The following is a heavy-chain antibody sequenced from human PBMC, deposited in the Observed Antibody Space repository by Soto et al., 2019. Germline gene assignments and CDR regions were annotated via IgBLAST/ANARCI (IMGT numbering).Heavy chain of an antibody. CDR2: INSDGTKT. V-gene: IGHV3-74*01. Sequence: EVQLVESGGTLVQPGGSLRLSCAASGFTFNTYWMHWVRQAPGKGLVWVSRINSDGTKTTYADSVKGRFTISRDNAKNTVYLQMNSLRAEDTAMYYCATVATNSCNWLDPWGQGTLVTVSS. J-gene: IGHJ5*02. D-gene: IGHD5-12*01. CDR3: ATVATNSCNWLDP. CDR1: GFTFNTYW.